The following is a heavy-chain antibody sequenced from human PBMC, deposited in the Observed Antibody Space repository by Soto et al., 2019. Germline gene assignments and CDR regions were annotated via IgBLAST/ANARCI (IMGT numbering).Heavy chain of an antibody. V-gene: IGHV4-39*01. CDR1: GGSISSSSYY. CDR3: ARRGQWLNFDY. Sequence: QLQLQESGPGLVKPSETLSLTCTVSGGSISSSSYYWGWIRQPPGKGLEWIGSIYYSGSTYYNPSLKSRVTISVDTSRSQFSLRLSSVTAADPAVYYCARRGQWLNFDYWGQGTLVTVSS. J-gene: IGHJ4*02. CDR2: IYYSGST. D-gene: IGHD6-19*01.